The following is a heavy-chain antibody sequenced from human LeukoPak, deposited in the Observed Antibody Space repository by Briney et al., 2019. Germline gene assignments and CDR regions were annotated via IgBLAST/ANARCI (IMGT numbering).Heavy chain of an antibody. CDR2: IYYSGRT. J-gene: IGHJ2*01. V-gene: IGHV4-59*08. CDR1: GGSISSYY. Sequence: SETLSLTCTVSGGSISSYYWSWMRQPPGKGLEWIGYIYYSGRTNYNPSLKSRVTISVDTSKNQFSLKLSSVTAADTAVYYCARGYCSGGTCYGYFDLWGRGTLVTVSS. CDR3: ARGYCSGGTCYGYFDL. D-gene: IGHD2-15*01.